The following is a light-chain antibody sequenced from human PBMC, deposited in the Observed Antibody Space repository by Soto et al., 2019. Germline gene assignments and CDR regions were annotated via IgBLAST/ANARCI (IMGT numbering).Light chain of an antibody. CDR3: QQYNSYPWT. CDR2: DAS. V-gene: IGKV1-5*01. J-gene: IGKJ1*01. CDR1: QSLSSY. Sequence: DIQMTQSPSTLSASVGARVTITCRASQSLSSYLAWYQQKPGKAPNLLIYDASNLESGVPSRFSGSGSGTEFTLTISSLQPDDFATYYCQQYNSYPWTVGLGTRVEIK.